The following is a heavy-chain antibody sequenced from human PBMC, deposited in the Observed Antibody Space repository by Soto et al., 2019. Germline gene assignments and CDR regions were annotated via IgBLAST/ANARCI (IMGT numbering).Heavy chain of an antibody. J-gene: IGHJ5*02. CDR3: ARGGSVPLGYCSGGSCSNWFDP. CDR2: IYYSGST. V-gene: IGHV4-31*03. CDR1: GGSISSGGYY. D-gene: IGHD2-15*01. Sequence: QVQLQESGPGLVKPSQTLSLTCTVSGGSISSGGYYWSWIRQHPGKGLEWIGYIYYSGSTYYNPSLKSRVTISVDTSKNQFSLKLSSVTAADTAVYYCARGGSVPLGYCSGGSCSNWFDPWGQGTLVTVSS.